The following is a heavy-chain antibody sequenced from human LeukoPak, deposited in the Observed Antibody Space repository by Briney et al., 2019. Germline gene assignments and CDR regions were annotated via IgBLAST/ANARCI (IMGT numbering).Heavy chain of an antibody. D-gene: IGHD1-26*01. V-gene: IGHV3-74*03. Sequence: GGSLRLSCAASGFTFSSYWMHWVRQAPGKGLVWVSRIRTDGTITTYADSVKGRFSISRDNAKNTLYLQVNSLRVEDTAVYYCARGATYAYYFDFWGQGSLVTVSS. CDR3: ARGATYAYYFDF. J-gene: IGHJ4*02. CDR2: IRTDGTIT. CDR1: GFTFSSYW.